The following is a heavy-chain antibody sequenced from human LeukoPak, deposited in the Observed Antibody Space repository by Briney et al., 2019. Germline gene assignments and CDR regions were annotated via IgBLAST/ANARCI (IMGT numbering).Heavy chain of an antibody. J-gene: IGHJ4*01. CDR1: GFTFSDYY. CDR2: ICTGGTPI. CDR3: PRIYGGY. Sequence: GGSLRLSCAASGFTFSDYYMSWIRQAPGKGLEWVSYICTGGTPIDSADSVKGRFTTCRDDKKSSLYLQKRNVRAKGTAFYYCPRIYGGYWDQEALVSVSS. V-gene: IGHV3-11*01. D-gene: IGHD3-16*01.